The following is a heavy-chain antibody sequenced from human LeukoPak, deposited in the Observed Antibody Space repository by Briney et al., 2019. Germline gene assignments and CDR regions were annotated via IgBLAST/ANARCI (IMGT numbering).Heavy chain of an antibody. J-gene: IGHJ4*02. CDR3: AKDSRATYSSGWLDY. CDR2: ISWNSGSI. CDR1: GFTFDDYA. D-gene: IGHD6-19*01. Sequence: SLRLSCAASGFTFDDYAMHWVRQAPGKGLEWVSGISWNSGSIGYADSVKGRFTISRDNAKNSLYLQMNSLRAEDMALYYCAKDSRATYSSGWLDYWGQGTLVTVSS. V-gene: IGHV3-9*03.